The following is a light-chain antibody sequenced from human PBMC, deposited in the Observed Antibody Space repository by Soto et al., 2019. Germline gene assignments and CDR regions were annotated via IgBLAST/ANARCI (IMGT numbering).Light chain of an antibody. CDR2: GAS. V-gene: IGKV3-15*01. J-gene: IGKJ2*01. CDR1: QSVSTN. Sequence: EIVLTQSPGTLSVSPGERANLSCRASQSVSTNLAWFQQKPGQAPRLLIYGASTRATGIPARFSGSGSGTDFTLTITSLQSEDLAVYYCQQSNNWPYTFGQGTKLEV. CDR3: QQSNNWPYT.